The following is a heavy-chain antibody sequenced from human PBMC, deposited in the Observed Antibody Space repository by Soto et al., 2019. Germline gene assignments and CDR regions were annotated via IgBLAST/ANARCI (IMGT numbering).Heavy chain of an antibody. CDR3: ARKDKGGYFNWFDP. Sequence: GESLKISCRTSGYRFTSYWIAWVRQMPGKGLEWMGIIFPSDSDTRYSPSFQGQVTISADRSTSTVFLQWASLKASDTAVYFCARKDKGGYFNWFDPWGQGTLVTVSS. D-gene: IGHD2-21*02. CDR2: IFPSDSDT. CDR1: GYRFTSYW. J-gene: IGHJ5*02. V-gene: IGHV5-51*01.